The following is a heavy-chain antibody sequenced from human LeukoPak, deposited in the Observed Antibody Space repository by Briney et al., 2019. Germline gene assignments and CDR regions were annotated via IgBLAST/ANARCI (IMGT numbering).Heavy chain of an antibody. V-gene: IGHV1-8*01. Sequence: GASVKVACKASGYTFTSYDINWVRQATGQGLEWMGWMNPDSGNTGYAQKFQGRVTMTRNTSISTAYMELSSLRSEDTAVYYCAVEYSSSSYFDYWGQGTLVTVSS. CDR3: AVEYSSSSYFDY. D-gene: IGHD6-6*01. J-gene: IGHJ4*02. CDR1: GYTFTSYD. CDR2: MNPDSGNT.